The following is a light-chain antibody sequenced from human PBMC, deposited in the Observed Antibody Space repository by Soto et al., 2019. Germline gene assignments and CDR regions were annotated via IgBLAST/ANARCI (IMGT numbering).Light chain of an antibody. CDR1: SSDVGGYNY. J-gene: IGLJ1*01. V-gene: IGLV2-14*01. Sequence: QSVLTQPASVSGSPGQSITISCTGTSSDVGGYNYVSWYQQRPGKAPKLMIYDVSNRPSGVSNRFSGSKSGNTASLTISGLQAEDEADYYCSSYTSSSLRVFGTGTKVTVL. CDR3: SSYTSSSLRV. CDR2: DVS.